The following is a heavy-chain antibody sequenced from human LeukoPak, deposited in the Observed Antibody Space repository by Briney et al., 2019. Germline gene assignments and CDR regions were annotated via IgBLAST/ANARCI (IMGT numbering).Heavy chain of an antibody. CDR2: ISSGSSYI. Sequence: GGSLRLSCAASGFTFKNYGMNWVSQAPGKGLEWVSSISSGSSYIDYADSLQGRFTISRDNAKSSLYLQMNSLRGEDTAVYYCARSKGGAQREYGMDVWGQGTTVTVSS. CDR3: ARSKGGAQREYGMDV. J-gene: IGHJ6*02. D-gene: IGHD1-1*01. CDR1: GFTFKNYG. V-gene: IGHV3-21*06.